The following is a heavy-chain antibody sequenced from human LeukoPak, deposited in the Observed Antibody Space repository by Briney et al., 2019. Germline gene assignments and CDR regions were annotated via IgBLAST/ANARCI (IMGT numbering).Heavy chain of an antibody. CDR1: GYTFTSYG. CDR2: IGAYNGNT. V-gene: IGHV1-18*01. Sequence: ASVKVSCKASGYTFTSYGISWVRQAPGQGLEWMGWIGAYNGNTNYAQKLQGRVTMTTDTSTSTAYMELRSLRSDDTAVYYCARLGGYYGSGNNWFEPWGQGTLVTVSS. D-gene: IGHD3-10*01. CDR3: ARLGGYYGSGNNWFEP. J-gene: IGHJ5*02.